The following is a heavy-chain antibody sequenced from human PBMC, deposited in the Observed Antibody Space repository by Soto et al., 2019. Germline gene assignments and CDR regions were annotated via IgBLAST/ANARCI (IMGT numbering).Heavy chain of an antibody. CDR1: GDSVSNDNYY. CDR3: ARSQRGRTAFTFDY. CDR2: IYYSGTT. V-gene: IGHV4-61*01. Sequence: QVQLQESGPGLVKPSETPSLTCAVSGDSVSNDNYYWSWIRQPPGKGLEWIGYIYYSGTTNYNSYLKSRLSLSVDMSKNQFSLKLASVTAADTAVYFCARSQRGRTAFTFDYWGQGALVTVSS. D-gene: IGHD3-16*01. J-gene: IGHJ4*02.